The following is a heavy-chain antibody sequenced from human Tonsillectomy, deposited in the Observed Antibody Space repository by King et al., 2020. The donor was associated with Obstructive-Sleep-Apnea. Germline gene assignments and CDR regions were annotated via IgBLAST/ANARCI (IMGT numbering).Heavy chain of an antibody. CDR2: IISSGDSI. CDR1: GFTFSNYA. Sequence: VQLVESGGGLVQPGGSLRLSCAGSGFTFSNYAMSWVRQAPGKGLEWVSSIISSGDSIYYADSVKGRFTISRDISKNTLYLQMNSLRAEDTAVYYCAISHIAVAGRFYYWGQGALVTVSS. V-gene: IGHV3-23*04. CDR3: AISHIAVAGRFYY. D-gene: IGHD6-19*01. J-gene: IGHJ4*02.